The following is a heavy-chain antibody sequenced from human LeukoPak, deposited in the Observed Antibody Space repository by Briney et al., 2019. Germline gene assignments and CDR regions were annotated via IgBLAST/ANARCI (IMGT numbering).Heavy chain of an antibody. Sequence: PGGSLRLSCGASGIIFNTYWMHWVRQAPGKGLVWVSRINGDGSTTIYADSVKGRFTISRDTSKKTVYLQMNSLRVEDTAVYYCVRSGGLQKFDYWGQGTLVIVSS. CDR2: INGDGSTT. V-gene: IGHV3-74*01. CDR3: VRSGGLQKFDY. J-gene: IGHJ4*02. D-gene: IGHD4-11*01. CDR1: GIIFNTYW.